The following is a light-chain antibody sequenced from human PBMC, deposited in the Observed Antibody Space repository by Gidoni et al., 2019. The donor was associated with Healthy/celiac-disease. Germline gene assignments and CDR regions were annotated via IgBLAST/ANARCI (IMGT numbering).Light chain of an antibody. CDR2: GNS. CDR1: ISTIGAGYD. CDR3: QSYDSSLSGV. J-gene: IGLJ1*01. V-gene: IGLV1-40*01. Sequence: QSVLTQPPSVSGAPGQRVTISCTGSISTIGAGYDVHWYQQLPGTAPKLLIYGNSNRPSGVPDRFSGSKSGTSASLAITGLQAEDEADYYCQSYDSSLSGVFGTGTKVTVL.